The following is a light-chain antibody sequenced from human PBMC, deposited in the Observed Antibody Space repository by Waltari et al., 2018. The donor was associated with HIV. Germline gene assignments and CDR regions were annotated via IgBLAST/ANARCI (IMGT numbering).Light chain of an antibody. CDR1: SSDVGTYDL. V-gene: IGLV2-8*01. CDR3: SSYAGSKNRVV. CDR2: DVY. Sequence: QSALTQSPSASGSPGQAVTISCSGTSSDVGTYDLVSWYQQHPGKAPKLIIYDVYKRPSGGPQRFAGSKSGNTASLTVSGLQAEDEANYYCSSYAGSKNRVVFGGGTFLTVL. J-gene: IGLJ2*01.